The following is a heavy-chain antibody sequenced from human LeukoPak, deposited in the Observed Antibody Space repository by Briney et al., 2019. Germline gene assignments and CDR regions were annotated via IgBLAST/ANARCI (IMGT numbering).Heavy chain of an antibody. Sequence: PSETLSLTCTVSGGSISSGGYYWSWIRQHPGKGLEWIGYIYYSGSTYYNPSLKSRVTISVDTSKNQFSLKLSSVTAADTAVYYCARDGWRSGHFDYWGQGTLVTVSS. CDR3: ARDGWRSGHFDY. CDR1: GGSISSGGYY. V-gene: IGHV4-31*03. CDR2: IYYSGST. J-gene: IGHJ4*02. D-gene: IGHD2-15*01.